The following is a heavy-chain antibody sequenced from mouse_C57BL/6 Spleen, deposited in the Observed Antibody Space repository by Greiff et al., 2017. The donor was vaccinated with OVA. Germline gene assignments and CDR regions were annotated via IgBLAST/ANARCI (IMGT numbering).Heavy chain of an antibody. Sequence: EVKLMESGGGLVQPGGSLSLSCAASGFTFTDYYMSWVRQPPGKALEWLGFIRNKANGYPTEYSASVKGRFTISRDTSQSILYLHMNALRAEDSATYYCARYGYDERTCDYWGQGTTLTVSS. J-gene: IGHJ2*01. CDR3: ARYGYDERTCDY. CDR2: IRNKANGYPT. V-gene: IGHV7-3*01. CDR1: GFTFTDYY. D-gene: IGHD2-2*01.